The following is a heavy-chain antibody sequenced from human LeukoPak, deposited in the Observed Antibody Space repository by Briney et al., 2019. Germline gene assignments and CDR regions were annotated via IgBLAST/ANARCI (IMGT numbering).Heavy chain of an antibody. CDR1: GFTFSSYW. V-gene: IGHV3-7*01. Sequence: GGSLRLSCAASGFTFSSYWMSWVRQAPGKGLEWVANINHDGNEKCYVDSVTGRFTISRDNAKNSLYLQMNSLRVEDTAVYYCARAGAIGSVDYWGQGTLIPVSS. CDR3: ARAGAIGSVDY. CDR2: INHDGNEK. J-gene: IGHJ4*02. D-gene: IGHD2-15*01.